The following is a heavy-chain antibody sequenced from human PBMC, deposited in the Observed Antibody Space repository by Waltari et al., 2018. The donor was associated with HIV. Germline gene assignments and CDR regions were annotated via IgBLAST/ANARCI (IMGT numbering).Heavy chain of an antibody. J-gene: IGHJ4*02. Sequence: EVQLLESGGGLAQPGGSLRLSCAASGFTFSSYAMNWVRQAPGKGVEWVSSISERRSSTWYADSVKGRFTISRDNSRNTLFLQMNSLKAEDPAVYYCTKDRVGTTCFDYWGQGTLVTVSS. CDR2: ISERRSST. V-gene: IGHV3-23*01. CDR3: TKDRVGTTCFDY. CDR1: GFTFSSYA. D-gene: IGHD1-26*01.